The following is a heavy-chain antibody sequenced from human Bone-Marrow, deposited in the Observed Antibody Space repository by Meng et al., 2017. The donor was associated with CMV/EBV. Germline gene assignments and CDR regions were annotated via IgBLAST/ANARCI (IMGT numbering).Heavy chain of an antibody. D-gene: IGHD3-10*01. J-gene: IGHJ3*02. CDR3: ARGLYSYDSGSYIGPLGGSFDI. CDR1: GYTFTSYY. V-gene: IGHV1-46*01. Sequence: ASVKVSCKASGYTFTSYYMHWVRQAPGQGLEWMGIINPSGGSTSYAQKFQDRVTMTRHTSISTAYMELSSLRSEDTAVYYCARGLYSYDSGSYIGPLGGSFDIWGQGTVVTVSS. CDR2: INPSGGST.